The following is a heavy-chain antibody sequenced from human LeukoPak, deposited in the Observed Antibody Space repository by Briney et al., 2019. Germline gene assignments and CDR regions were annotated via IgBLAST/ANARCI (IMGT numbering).Heavy chain of an antibody. D-gene: IGHD6-25*01. Sequence: GGSLRLSCVASGFTLSTNAISWVRQAAGKGLEWVSLINSAGDNTYYSDSVRGRFTISRDNSKNTLYLQMHSLRAEDTAMYFCAKDRSVAATNTNGYFDSWGQGTLVTVSS. CDR2: INSAGDNT. V-gene: IGHV3-23*01. J-gene: IGHJ4*02. CDR3: AKDRSVAATNTNGYFDS. CDR1: GFTLSTNA.